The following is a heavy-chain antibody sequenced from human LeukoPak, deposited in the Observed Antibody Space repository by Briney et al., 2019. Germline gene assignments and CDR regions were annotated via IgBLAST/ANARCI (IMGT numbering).Heavy chain of an antibody. Sequence: GGSLRLSCAASGFTFSSYWMHWVRQGPGKGLVWVSRINSDGSSTSYADSVKGRFTISRDNAKNTLYLQMNSLRAEDTAVYYCARDLGPGPISGYRRGRFYHAMDVWGQGTTVTVSS. V-gene: IGHV3-74*01. CDR1: GFTFSSYW. J-gene: IGHJ6*02. CDR2: INSDGSST. CDR3: ARDLGPGPISGYRRGRFYHAMDV. D-gene: IGHD3-22*01.